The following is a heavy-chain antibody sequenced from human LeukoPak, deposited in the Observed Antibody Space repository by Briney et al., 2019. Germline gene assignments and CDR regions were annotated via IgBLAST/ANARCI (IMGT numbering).Heavy chain of an antibody. D-gene: IGHD3-10*01. CDR1: GGSISSYY. V-gene: IGHV4-59*01. CDR3: ARESYYYGSGRGLGY. J-gene: IGHJ4*02. CDR2: IYYSGST. Sequence: SETLSLTCTVSGGSISSYYWSWIRQPPGKGLEWIGYIYYSGSTNYNPFLKSRVTISVDTSKNQFSLKLSSVTAADTAVYYCARESYYYGSGRGLGYWGQGTLVTVSS.